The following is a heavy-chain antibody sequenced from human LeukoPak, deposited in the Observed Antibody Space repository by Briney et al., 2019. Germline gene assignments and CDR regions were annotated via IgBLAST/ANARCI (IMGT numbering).Heavy chain of an antibody. J-gene: IGHJ5*01. CDR2: IDHTGRS. CDR3: ARGENSGSYFSYFDS. Sequence: PSETLSLTCAVYGGSFSGHYWTCIRQPPGKGLEWIGEIDHTGRSTYNPSLTSRVTISKDSSKNQFSQSLGSVIAADTAVYFCARGENSGSYFSYFDSWAQGTPVTVPS. CDR1: GGSFSGHY. D-gene: IGHD3-10*01. V-gene: IGHV4-34*01.